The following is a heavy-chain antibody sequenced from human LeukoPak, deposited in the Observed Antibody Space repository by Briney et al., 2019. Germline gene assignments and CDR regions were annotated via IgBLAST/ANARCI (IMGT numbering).Heavy chain of an antibody. D-gene: IGHD5-12*01. V-gene: IGHV1-46*01. J-gene: IGHJ4*02. CDR3: ARDIPLPDIVATAYPGYYFDY. CDR2: INASGGST. CDR1: GYTFTSYY. Sequence: EASVKVSRKASGYTFTSYYMHWVRQAPGQGLEWMGIINASGGSTSYAQKFQGRVTMTRDMSTSTVYMELSSLRSEDTAVYYCARDIPLPDIVATAYPGYYFDYWGQGTLVTVSS.